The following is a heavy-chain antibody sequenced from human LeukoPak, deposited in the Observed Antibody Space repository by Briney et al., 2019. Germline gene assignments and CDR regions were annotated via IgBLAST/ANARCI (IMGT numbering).Heavy chain of an antibody. V-gene: IGHV3-7*03. CDR2: MKQDGSEK. CDR3: ASNVMGYQLLVFDY. D-gene: IGHD2-2*01. J-gene: IGHJ4*02. CDR1: GFTFSSYW. Sequence: GGSLRLSCAASGFTFSSYWMSWVRQAPGKGLEWVATMKQDGSEKYYVDSVKGRFTISRDNAKNSLYLQMNSLRAEDMAVYYCASNVMGYQLLVFDYWGQGTLVTVSS.